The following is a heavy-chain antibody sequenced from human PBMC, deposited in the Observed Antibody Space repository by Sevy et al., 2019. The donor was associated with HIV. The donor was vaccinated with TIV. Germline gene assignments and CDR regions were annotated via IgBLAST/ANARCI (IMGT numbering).Heavy chain of an antibody. J-gene: IGHJ4*02. CDR3: AGDQLSY. V-gene: IGHV3-66*01. CDR2: ISRGGTT. D-gene: IGHD2-2*01. Sequence: GGSLRISCAASGFTVGGNRMTWVRQAPGKGLEWVSFISRGGTTYYADSVKGRFTISRDNPKNTLYLQMNSLRTEDTAVYYCAGDQLSYWGQGTLVTVSS. CDR1: GFTVGGNR.